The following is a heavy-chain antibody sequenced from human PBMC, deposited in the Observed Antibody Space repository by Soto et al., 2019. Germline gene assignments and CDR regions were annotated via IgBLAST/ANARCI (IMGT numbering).Heavy chain of an antibody. J-gene: IGHJ6*02. Sequence: QVQLVQSGAEVKKPGASVKVSCKASGFTFSAYYIYWVRQAPGQGLEWIGWINPNSGGTNSAQKFQGRVTMTRDTSTSTVYMELSALIPDDTAVYYCARSLLDEYSSSWRSAYYGMDVWGQGTTVTVSS. CDR3: ARSLLDEYSSSWRSAYYGMDV. CDR2: INPNSGGT. V-gene: IGHV1-2*02. CDR1: GFTFSAYY. D-gene: IGHD6-13*01.